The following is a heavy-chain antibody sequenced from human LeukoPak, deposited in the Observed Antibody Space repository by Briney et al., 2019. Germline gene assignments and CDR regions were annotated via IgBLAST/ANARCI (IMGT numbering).Heavy chain of an antibody. Sequence: GESLKISCKGSGYRFSSYWIGWVRQMPGKGLEWMGLIYPGDSDTRYSPSFQGQVTISADKSISTAYLQWSSLKASDTAMYYCVRALGYCSSGSCYYYDYWGQGTLVTVSS. J-gene: IGHJ4*02. V-gene: IGHV5-51*01. CDR3: VRALGYCSSGSCYYYDY. CDR2: IYPGDSDT. D-gene: IGHD2-15*01. CDR1: GYRFSSYW.